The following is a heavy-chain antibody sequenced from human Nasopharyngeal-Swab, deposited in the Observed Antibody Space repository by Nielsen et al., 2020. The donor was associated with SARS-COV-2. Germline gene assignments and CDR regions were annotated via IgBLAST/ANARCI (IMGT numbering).Heavy chain of an antibody. D-gene: IGHD3-16*01. CDR3: PKDWVGTSGASVYYYGMDV. CDR2: ISGSGGST. J-gene: IGHJ6*02. Sequence: GGSLRLSCAASGFTFSSYAMSWVRQAPGKGLEWVSAISGSGGSTYYADSVKARLTISRDNSKNPLYLQMNSLRAEATAVYDGPKDWVGTSGASVYYYGMDVWGQGTTVTVSS. CDR1: GFTFSSYA. V-gene: IGHV3-23*01.